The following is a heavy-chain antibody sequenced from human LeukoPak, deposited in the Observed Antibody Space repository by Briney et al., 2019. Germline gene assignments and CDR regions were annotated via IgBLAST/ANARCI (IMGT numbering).Heavy chain of an antibody. D-gene: IGHD6-19*01. CDR2: ISSSSSYI. J-gene: IGHJ4*02. Sequence: GSLRLSCAASGFTFSSYSMNWVRQAPGKGLEWVSSISSSSSYIYYADSVKGRFTISRDNAKNSLYLQMNSLRAEDTAVYYCARVSRVSSGWYNLGWGQGTLVTVSS. CDR1: GFTFSSYS. V-gene: IGHV3-21*01. CDR3: ARVSRVSSGWYNLG.